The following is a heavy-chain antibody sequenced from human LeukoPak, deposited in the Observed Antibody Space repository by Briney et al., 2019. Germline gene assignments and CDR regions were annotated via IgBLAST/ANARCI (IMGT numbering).Heavy chain of an antibody. D-gene: IGHD3-3*01. Sequence: SETLSLTCAVYGGSFSGYYWSWIRQPPGKGLEWIGEINHSGSTNYIPSLKSRVTISVDTSKNQFSLKLSSVTAADTAVYYCARENLDFWSGYSKYNFDYWGQGTLVTVSS. J-gene: IGHJ4*02. V-gene: IGHV4-34*01. CDR1: GGSFSGYY. CDR3: ARENLDFWSGYSKYNFDY. CDR2: INHSGST.